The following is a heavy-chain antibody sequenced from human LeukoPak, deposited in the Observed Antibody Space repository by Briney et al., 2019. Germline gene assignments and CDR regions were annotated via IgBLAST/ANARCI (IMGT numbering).Heavy chain of an antibody. J-gene: IGHJ4*02. CDR1: GFTFSDYY. D-gene: IGHD3-22*01. Sequence: GGSLRLSCAASGFTFSDYYMSWIRQAPEKGLEWVSYISSSSSYTNYADSVKGRFTISRDNAKNSLYLQMNSLRAEDTAVYYCARRFPFDSSGYYLDYWGQGTLVTVSS. CDR3: ARRFPFDSSGYYLDY. V-gene: IGHV3-11*03. CDR2: ISSSSSYT.